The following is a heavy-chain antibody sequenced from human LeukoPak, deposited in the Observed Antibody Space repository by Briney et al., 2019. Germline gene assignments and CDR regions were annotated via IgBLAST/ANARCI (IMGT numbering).Heavy chain of an antibody. CDR2: ISYDGDNK. J-gene: IGHJ4*02. Sequence: GGSLRLSCAASGFTFSSHAMYWVRQAPGKGLEWVAVISYDGDNKYYADSVKGRFTISRDDSKNTLSLQMNSLRAEDTAVYYCARGAPERISSSTNYYFDYWGQGTLVTVSS. D-gene: IGHD6-6*01. CDR1: GFTFSSHA. V-gene: IGHV3-30-3*01. CDR3: ARGAPERISSSTNYYFDY.